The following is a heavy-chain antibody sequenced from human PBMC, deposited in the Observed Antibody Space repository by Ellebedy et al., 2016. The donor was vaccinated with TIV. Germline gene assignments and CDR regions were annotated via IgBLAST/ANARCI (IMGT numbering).Heavy chain of an antibody. J-gene: IGHJ4*02. D-gene: IGHD5-18*01. CDR1: GYIFTTYA. CDR3: VRGYSYEFDY. V-gene: IGHV1-3*01. CDR2: INLGIGDT. Sequence: AASVKVSCKTSGYIFTTYAMHWVRQAPGQSLEWMGWINLGIGDTKYSQNFQGRLTITSDASASTVYMELSSLRSGDTAVYFCVRGYSYEFDYWGQGTLVTVSS.